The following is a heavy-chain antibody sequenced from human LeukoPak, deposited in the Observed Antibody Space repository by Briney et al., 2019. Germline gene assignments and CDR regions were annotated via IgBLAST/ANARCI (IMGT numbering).Heavy chain of an antibody. Sequence: PGGSLSLPCPDSGFTFSSYAMSWVRQAPGKGLEWVSGIRGSGGNTDYADSVGGRFTISRDNSKNTLNLQMNSLRAEDTAVYYCANDYYGVLYYFDYWGQGNLVTVSS. CDR1: GFTFSSYA. V-gene: IGHV3-23*01. J-gene: IGHJ4*02. D-gene: IGHD4-17*01. CDR2: IRGSGGNT. CDR3: ANDYYGVLYYFDY.